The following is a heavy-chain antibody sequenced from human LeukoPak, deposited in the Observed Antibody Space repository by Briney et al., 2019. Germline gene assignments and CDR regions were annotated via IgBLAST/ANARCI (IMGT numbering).Heavy chain of an antibody. V-gene: IGHV1-69*05. J-gene: IGHJ4*02. D-gene: IGHD3-22*01. CDR2: IIPIFGTA. CDR3: ASTNYYDSSGYPYYFDY. CDR1: GGTFSSYA. Sequence: ASVKVSCKASGGTFSSYAISWVRQAPGQGLEWMGGIIPIFGTANYAQKFQGRVTITTDVSTSTAYMELSSLRSEDTAVYYCASTNYYDSSGYPYYFDYWSQGTLVTVSS.